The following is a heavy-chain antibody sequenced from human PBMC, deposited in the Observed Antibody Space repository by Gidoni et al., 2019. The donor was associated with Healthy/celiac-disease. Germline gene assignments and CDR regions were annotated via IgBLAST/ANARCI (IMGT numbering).Heavy chain of an antibody. J-gene: IGHJ4*02. CDR2: MNPDSGNT. Sequence: QVQLVQSGAEVKKPGASVKVSCRASGYTFPSSDISGVRQAAGQGLEWMVWMNPDSGNTGFAKKCQGRVTMTRDTSISTAYMELSILRSEDTAMYYCARGGGSLDFWGQGTLVTVSS. V-gene: IGHV1-8*01. CDR1: GYTFPSSD. CDR3: ARGGGSLDF. D-gene: IGHD2-15*01.